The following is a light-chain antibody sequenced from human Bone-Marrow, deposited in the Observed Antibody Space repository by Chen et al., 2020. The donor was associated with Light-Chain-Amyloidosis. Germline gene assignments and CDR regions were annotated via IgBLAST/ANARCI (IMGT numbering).Light chain of an antibody. CDR2: RDI. CDR3: QSADSSGTYEVA. CDR1: DLPTKY. V-gene: IGLV3-25*03. Sequence: SYELTQPPSVSVSPGQTARITCSGDDLPTKYAYWYQQKPGQAPVLVIHRDIERPSGISERFSGPSSGTTATLTISGVQAEDEADYHCQSADSSGTYEVAFGGGTKLTVL. J-gene: IGLJ2*01.